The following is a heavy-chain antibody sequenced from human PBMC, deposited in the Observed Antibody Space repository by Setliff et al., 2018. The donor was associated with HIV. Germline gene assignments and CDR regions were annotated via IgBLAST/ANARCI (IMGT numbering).Heavy chain of an antibody. V-gene: IGHV5-51*01. Sequence: PGESLKISCKGSGYNFNTYRIAWVRQMPGKGLEWMGIIYPGDSETTYSPSFQGQVTISADKSINTAYLQWSSLNTEDTATYYGIFYYYGYPYWGQGTLVTVSS. J-gene: IGHJ4*02. D-gene: IGHD3-10*01. CDR3: IFYYYGYPY. CDR2: IYPGDSET. CDR1: GYNFNTYR.